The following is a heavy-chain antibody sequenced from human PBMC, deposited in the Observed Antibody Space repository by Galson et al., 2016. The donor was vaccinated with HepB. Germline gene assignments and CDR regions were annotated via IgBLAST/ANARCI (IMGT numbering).Heavy chain of an antibody. CDR1: GYTFASYW. V-gene: IGHV5-51*01. CDR2: IYPGDFDT. Sequence: QSGAEVKKAGESLKISCKGSGYTFASYWIGWVRQMPGKGLEWMGIIYPGDFDTRYGPSFQGQVTISIDKSISTAYMQWSSLEASDTAMYYCARSLTGSYGFWGAMYNYYAMDVWGQGTAVTVS. D-gene: IGHD3-3*01. CDR3: ARSLTGSYGFWGAMYNYYAMDV. J-gene: IGHJ6*02.